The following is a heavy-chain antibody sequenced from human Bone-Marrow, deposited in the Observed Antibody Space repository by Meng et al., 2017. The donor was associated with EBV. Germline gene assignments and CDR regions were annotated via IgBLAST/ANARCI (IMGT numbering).Heavy chain of an antibody. CDR2: INTNTGNP. CDR1: GYTFTSYA. Sequence: QGQQVQSGAALKKPGASVKISCKASGYTFTSYAMNWVRQAPGQGLEWMGWINTNTGNPTYAQGFTGRFVFSLDTSVSTAYLQISSLKAEDTAVYYCARGVLGMVYYVDYWGQGTLVTVSS. J-gene: IGHJ4*02. CDR3: ARGVLGMVYYVDY. D-gene: IGHD3-10*01. V-gene: IGHV7-4-1*02.